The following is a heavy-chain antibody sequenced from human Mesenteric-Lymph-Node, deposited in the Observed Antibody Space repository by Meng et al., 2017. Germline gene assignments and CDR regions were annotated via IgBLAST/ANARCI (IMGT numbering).Heavy chain of an antibody. CDR1: GGSFSGYY. D-gene: IGHD6-19*01. J-gene: IGHJ4*02. CDR3: ARRTSGWYYDY. CDR2: INHSGST. V-gene: IGHV4-34*01. Sequence: SQTLSLTCAVYGGSFSGYYWSWIRQPPGKGLEWIGEINHSGSTNYNPSLKSRVTISVDTSKNQFSLRLGSVTAADTAVYYCARRTSGWYYDYWGQGTLVTVSS.